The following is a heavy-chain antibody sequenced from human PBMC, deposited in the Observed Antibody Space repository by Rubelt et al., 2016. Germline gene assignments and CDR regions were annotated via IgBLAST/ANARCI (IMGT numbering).Heavy chain of an antibody. J-gene: IGHJ5*02. V-gene: IGHV3-48*04. CDR2: ISSSSSTI. CDR1: GFTFSSYS. CDR3: AREWVVTAIPYNWFDP. D-gene: IGHD2-21*02. Sequence: GFTFSSYSMNWVRQAPGKGLEWVSYISSSSSTIYYADSVKGRFTISRDNAKNSLYLQMNSLRAEDTAVYYCAREWVVTAIPYNWFDPWGQGTLVTVSS.